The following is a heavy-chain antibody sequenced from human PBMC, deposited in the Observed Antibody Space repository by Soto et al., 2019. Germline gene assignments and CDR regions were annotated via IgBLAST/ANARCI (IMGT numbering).Heavy chain of an antibody. CDR3: TRMYYYDSSGYKYGMDV. J-gene: IGHJ6*02. Sequence: XGALKISCKGSGYSFTSYWIVWVRQMPGKGLEWMGIIYPGDSDTRYSPSFQGQVTISADRSISTAYLQWSSLKASDTAMYYCTRMYYYDSSGYKYGMDVWGQGTTVTVS. D-gene: IGHD3-22*01. CDR1: GYSFTSYW. V-gene: IGHV5-51*01. CDR2: IYPGDSDT.